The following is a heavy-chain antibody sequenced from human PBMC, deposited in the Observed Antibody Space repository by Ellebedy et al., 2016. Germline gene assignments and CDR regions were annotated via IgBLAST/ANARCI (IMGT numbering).Heavy chain of an antibody. D-gene: IGHD6-19*01. J-gene: IGHJ6*02. Sequence: GESLKISCAASGFTFSSYTMHWVRQAPGKGLEWVALISHDGNNIYYADSVKGRFTISRDNSNMLFLQMNSLRAEDTAVYHCASAVSSGWYSSYYGMDVWGQGTTVTVSS. CDR1: GFTFSSYT. CDR3: ASAVSSGWYSSYYGMDV. CDR2: ISHDGNNI. V-gene: IGHV3-30-3*01.